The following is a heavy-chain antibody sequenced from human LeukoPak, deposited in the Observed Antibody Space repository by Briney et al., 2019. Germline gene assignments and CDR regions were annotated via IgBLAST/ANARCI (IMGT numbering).Heavy chain of an antibody. CDR2: INPNSGGT. J-gene: IGHJ6*03. Sequence: ASVKVSCKASGYTFTSYYIHWVRQAPGQGLEWMGWINPNSGGTNYAQKFQGRVTMTRDTSISTASMELSRLRSDDTAMYYCAKDATTLAYYYYYMDVWGKGTTVTVSS. V-gene: IGHV1-2*02. D-gene: IGHD1-1*01. CDR3: AKDATTLAYYYYYMDV. CDR1: GYTFTSYY.